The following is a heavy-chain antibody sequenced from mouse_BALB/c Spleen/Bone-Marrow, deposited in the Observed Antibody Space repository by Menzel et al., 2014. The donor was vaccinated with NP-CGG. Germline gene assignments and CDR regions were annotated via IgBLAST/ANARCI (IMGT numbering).Heavy chain of an antibody. Sequence: EVNVVESGGGLVQPGGSLKLSCAASGFDSSGYWMSWVRQAPGKGLEWIGEINPDSSTINYTPSLKDKFIISRDNAKNTLYLQMSKVRSEDTALYYCAGLGYYGTMDYWGQGTSVTVSS. CDR3: AGLGYYGTMDY. CDR1: GFDSSGYW. CDR2: INPDSSTI. V-gene: IGHV4-1*02. J-gene: IGHJ4*01. D-gene: IGHD1-1*01.